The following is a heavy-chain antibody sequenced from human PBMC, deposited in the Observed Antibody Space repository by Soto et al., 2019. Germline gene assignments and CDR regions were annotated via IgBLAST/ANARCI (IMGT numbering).Heavy chain of an antibody. Sequence: GGSLRLSCAASGFTFSSYSMNRVRQAPGKGLEWVSSISSSSSYIYYADSVKGRFTISRDNAKNSLYLQMNSLRAEDTAVYYCARDDEPNYDFWSGYSTPFDYWGQGTLVTVSS. CDR2: ISSSSSYI. D-gene: IGHD3-3*01. J-gene: IGHJ4*02. CDR1: GFTFSSYS. CDR3: ARDDEPNYDFWSGYSTPFDY. V-gene: IGHV3-21*01.